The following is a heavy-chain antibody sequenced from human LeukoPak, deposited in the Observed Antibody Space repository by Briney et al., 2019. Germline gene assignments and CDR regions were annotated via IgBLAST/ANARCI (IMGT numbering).Heavy chain of an antibody. CDR3: ARDGSGSVVDY. V-gene: IGHV3-30-3*01. D-gene: IGHD3-10*01. CDR1: GFTFSSYA. CDR2: ISYDGSNK. Sequence: GGSLRLSCAASGFTFSSYAMHWVRQAPGKGLEWVAVISYDGSNKYYADSVKGRFTISRDNSKNTLYLQMNSLRAEDTAVYYCARDGSGSVVDYWGQGTLVTVSS. J-gene: IGHJ4*02.